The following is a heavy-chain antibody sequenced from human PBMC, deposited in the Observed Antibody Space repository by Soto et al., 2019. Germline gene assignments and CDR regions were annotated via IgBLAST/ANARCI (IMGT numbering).Heavy chain of an antibody. Sequence: VQLLESGGGLVQPGGSLRLSCAASGFTFSDYYMSWIRQAPGKGLEWVSYISSSGSTIYYADSVKGRFTISRDNAKNSLYLQMNSLRAEDTAVYYCAREEVRCSSTSCYPYYYYGMDVWGQGTTVTVSS. CDR1: GFTFSDYY. CDR3: AREEVRCSSTSCYPYYYYGMDV. V-gene: IGHV3-11*01. J-gene: IGHJ6*02. D-gene: IGHD2-2*01. CDR2: ISSSGSTI.